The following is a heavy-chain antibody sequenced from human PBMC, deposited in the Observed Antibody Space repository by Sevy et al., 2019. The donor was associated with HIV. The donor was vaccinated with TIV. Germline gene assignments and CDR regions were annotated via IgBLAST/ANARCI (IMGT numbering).Heavy chain of an antibody. CDR3: ARDQGGAVAGAYYFDY. J-gene: IGHJ4*02. V-gene: IGHV1-18*01. Sequence: ASVKVSCKASGYTFTSYGISWVRQAPGQGLEWMGWISAYNGNTNYAQMLQGRVTMTTDTSTSTAYMELRSLRSDDTAVYYCARDQGGAVAGAYYFDYWGQGTLVTVSS. CDR1: GYTFTSYG. CDR2: ISAYNGNT. D-gene: IGHD6-19*01.